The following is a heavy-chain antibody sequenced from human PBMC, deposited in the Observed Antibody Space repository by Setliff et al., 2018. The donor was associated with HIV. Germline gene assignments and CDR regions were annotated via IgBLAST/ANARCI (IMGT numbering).Heavy chain of an antibody. Sequence: GWSLRLSCVASGLTFNRYWMSWVRQVPGKGLEWVSNTKYDGSESYYVDSVKGRFTMSRDNAKNLVYLEMNSLKVEDTAVYYCARDATRGGDFDFWGQGTLVTVSS. V-gene: IGHV3-7*01. D-gene: IGHD1-26*01. CDR3: ARDATRGGDFDF. CDR2: TKYDGSES. CDR1: GLTFNRYW. J-gene: IGHJ4*02.